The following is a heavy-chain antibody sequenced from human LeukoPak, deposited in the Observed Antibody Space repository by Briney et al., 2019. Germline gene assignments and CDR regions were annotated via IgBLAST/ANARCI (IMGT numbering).Heavy chain of an antibody. D-gene: IGHD6-6*01. J-gene: IGHJ5*02. Sequence: GGSLRLSCAASGFTFSSYAMHWVRQAPGKGLEWVAVISYDGSNKYYADSVKGRFTISRDNSKNTLYLQMNSLRAEDTAVYYCAKEEQLVSIGVYWFDPWGQGTLVTVSS. V-gene: IGHV3-30*04. CDR3: AKEEQLVSIGVYWFDP. CDR1: GFTFSSYA. CDR2: ISYDGSNK.